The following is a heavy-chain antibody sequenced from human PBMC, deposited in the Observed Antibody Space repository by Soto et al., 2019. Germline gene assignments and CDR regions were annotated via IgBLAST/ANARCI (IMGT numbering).Heavy chain of an antibody. Sequence: QVQLVESGGGVVQPGGSLRLSCAASGFGFSDYAMHWVRQAQGKGLQWGAVVEYDGGNIFYAASVKGRFTISRDNSENTLYLQMNSLRGDDTAVYYCARDQDARFYFDYWGQGTLVTVSS. CDR2: VEYDGGNI. J-gene: IGHJ4*02. CDR1: GFGFSDYA. CDR3: ARDQDARFYFDY. V-gene: IGHV3-30-3*01. D-gene: IGHD3-3*01.